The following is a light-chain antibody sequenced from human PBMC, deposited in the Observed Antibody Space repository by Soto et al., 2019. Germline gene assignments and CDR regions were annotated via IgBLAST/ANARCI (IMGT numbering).Light chain of an antibody. CDR3: QQYNSYTWT. Sequence: EIVLTQSPGTLSLSPGETANLSCRASQSVRSSYLAWYQQKPGQAPRLLIYGASDRATDIPDRFSGSGSGTEFTLTISSLQPDDFATYYCQQYNSYTWTFGQGTKVDI. V-gene: IGKV3-20*01. J-gene: IGKJ1*01. CDR2: GAS. CDR1: QSVRSSY.